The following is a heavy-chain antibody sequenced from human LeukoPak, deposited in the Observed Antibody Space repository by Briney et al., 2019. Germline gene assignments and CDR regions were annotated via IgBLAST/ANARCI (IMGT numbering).Heavy chain of an antibody. CDR2: IYPTDSET. Sequence: GESLKISCKHSEYSFPNYWIGWVRQMPGKGLEWMGIIYPTDSETRYSPSFQGQVTISADKSTTTAYLQWSSLRASDTAMYYCARASEYSSSWLYYFDYWGQGTLVTVSS. CDR1: EYSFPNYW. J-gene: IGHJ4*02. D-gene: IGHD6-13*01. CDR3: ARASEYSSSWLYYFDY. V-gene: IGHV5-51*01.